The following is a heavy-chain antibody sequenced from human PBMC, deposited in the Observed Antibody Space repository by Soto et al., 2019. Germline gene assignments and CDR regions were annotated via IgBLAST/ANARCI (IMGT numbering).Heavy chain of an antibody. D-gene: IGHD3-10*01. V-gene: IGHV4-34*01. CDR3: ARGGRTVGLGAFDI. CDR1: GGSFSGYY. J-gene: IGHJ3*02. Sequence: QVQLQQWGAGLLKPSETLSLTCAVYGGSFSGYYWSWIRQPPGKGLEWIGEINHSGSTNYNPSLKSRVTISVDTSKNQFSLKLSSVTAADTAVYYCARGGRTVGLGAFDIWGQGTMVTVSS. CDR2: INHSGST.